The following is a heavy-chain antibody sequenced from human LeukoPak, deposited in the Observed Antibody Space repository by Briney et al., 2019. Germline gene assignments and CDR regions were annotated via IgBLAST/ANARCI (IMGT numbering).Heavy chain of an antibody. CDR3: AKDRYGSGSYPVFDC. CDR2: IKSKTDGGTT. Sequence: GGSLRLSCAASGFTFSNAWMSWVRPAPGKGLEWVGRIKSKTDGGTTDYAAPVKGRFTISRDDSKNTLYLQMNSLRAADAAVYYCAKDRYGSGSYPVFDCWGQGTLVTVSS. V-gene: IGHV3-15*01. D-gene: IGHD3-10*01. CDR1: GFTFSNAW. J-gene: IGHJ4*02.